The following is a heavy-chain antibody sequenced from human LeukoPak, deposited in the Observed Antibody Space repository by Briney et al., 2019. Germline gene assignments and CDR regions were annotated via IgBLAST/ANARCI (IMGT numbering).Heavy chain of an antibody. CDR1: RYTFTSYY. D-gene: IGHD1-26*01. Sequence: ASVKVSFKASRYTFTSYYIHWVRQAPGQGREWMGIINPSVGSTSYAQKFQGTVTMTRNMSTSTVYMELSSLRSEDTAVYYCARGSNDAFDIWGQGTMVTVSS. CDR3: ARGSNDAFDI. J-gene: IGHJ3*02. CDR2: INPSVGST. V-gene: IGHV1-46*01.